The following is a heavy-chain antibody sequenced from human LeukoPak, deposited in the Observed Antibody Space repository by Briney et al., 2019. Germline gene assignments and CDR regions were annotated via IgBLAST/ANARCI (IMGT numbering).Heavy chain of an antibody. V-gene: IGHV3-23*01. CDR2: ISGNGDIT. D-gene: IGHD4-23*01. J-gene: IGHJ4*02. Sequence: GGSLRLSCAASGFTFSNYAMSWVRQAPGKGLEWVSAISGNGDITYYTDSVKGRFTISRDNSKNTLYLQMNSLRAEDTAVYFCAKGLNYGGKFYFDHWGQGILVTVSS. CDR3: AKGLNYGGKFYFDH. CDR1: GFTFSNYA.